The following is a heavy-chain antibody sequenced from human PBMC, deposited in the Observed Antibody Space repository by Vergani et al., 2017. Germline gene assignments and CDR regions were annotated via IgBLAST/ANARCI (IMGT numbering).Heavy chain of an antibody. CDR1: GGSISSSSYY. J-gene: IGHJ2*01. CDR2: IYYSGST. CDR3: ASHIVVVTAHFDL. V-gene: IGHV4-39*01. Sequence: QLQLQESGPGLVKPSETLSLTCTVSGGSISSSSYYWGWIRQPPGKGREWIGRIYYSGSTYYNPSLKSRVTISVDTSKKQFSLKLSSVTAADTAVYYCASHIVVVTAHFDLWGRGTLVTVSS. D-gene: IGHD2-21*02.